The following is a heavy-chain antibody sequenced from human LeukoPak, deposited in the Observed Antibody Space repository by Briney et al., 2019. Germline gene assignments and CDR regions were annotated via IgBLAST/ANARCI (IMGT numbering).Heavy chain of an antibody. J-gene: IGHJ4*02. CDR3: ARGHYYYDSSGYYYFDY. D-gene: IGHD3-22*01. Sequence: ASVTVSFTASGYTFTSYYMHWVRQAPGQGLEWMGIIYPSGGSTSYAQKFQGRVTMTRDTSTSTVYMELSSLRSEDTAVYYCARGHYYYDSSGYYYFDYWGQGTLVTVSS. CDR1: GYTFTSYY. V-gene: IGHV1-46*01. CDR2: IYPSGGST.